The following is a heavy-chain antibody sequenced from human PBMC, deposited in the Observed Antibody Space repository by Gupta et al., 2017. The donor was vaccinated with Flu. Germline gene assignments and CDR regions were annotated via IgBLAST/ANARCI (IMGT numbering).Heavy chain of an antibody. V-gene: IGHV3-21*01. CDR3: ARVAVSSMDV. D-gene: IGHD6-19*01. Sequence: GFTFSDYTMDWVRQAPGKGLEWVSSIGSSDSYIFYADLVKGRFTISRDNAKNSLFLQMNNLRAEDTAIYYCARVAVSSMDVWGQGTTVTVSS. CDR2: IGSSDSYI. J-gene: IGHJ6*02. CDR1: GFTFSDYT.